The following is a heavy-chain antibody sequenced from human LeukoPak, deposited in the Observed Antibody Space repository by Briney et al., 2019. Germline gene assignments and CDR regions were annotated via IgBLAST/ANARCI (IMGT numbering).Heavy chain of an antibody. CDR2: IYTSGST. V-gene: IGHV4-4*07. J-gene: IGHJ6*02. D-gene: IGHD1-1*01. CDR3: AREGTIPIGTDYYYGMDV. Sequence: SETLSLTCTVAGGSISSYYWSWIRQPAGKGLEWIGRIYTSGSTNYNPSLKSRVTMSVDTSKNQFSLKLSSVTAADTAVYYCAREGTIPIGTDYYYGMDVWGQGTTVTVSS. CDR1: GGSISSYY.